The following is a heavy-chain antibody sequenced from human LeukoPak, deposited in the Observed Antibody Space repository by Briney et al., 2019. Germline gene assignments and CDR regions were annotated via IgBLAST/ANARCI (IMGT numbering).Heavy chain of an antibody. Sequence: ASVKVSCKTSGYSFTDYYMHWVRQAPGQGLEWMGWINPNSGGTSSAQKFQGRVTMTRDTSITTAYMEVSWLTSGDTAIYYCARADRLDGGPYLIGPWGQGTLVTVSS. D-gene: IGHD2-21*01. J-gene: IGHJ5*02. V-gene: IGHV1-2*02. CDR1: GYSFTDYY. CDR3: ARADRLDGGPYLIGP. CDR2: INPNSGGT.